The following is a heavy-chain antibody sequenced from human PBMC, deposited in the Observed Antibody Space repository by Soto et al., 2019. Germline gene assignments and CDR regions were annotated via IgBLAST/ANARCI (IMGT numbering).Heavy chain of an antibody. CDR1: GYTFTNYW. CDR3: AASIFYYGMDV. V-gene: IGHV5-51*01. Sequence: GESLKISCQGSGYTFTNYWIGWVRQMPGKGLEWMGIIYPGDSDTKYNPSFQGQVTISADKSITTTYLQWSSLKASDTAIYYCAASIFYYGMDVWGQGTTVTVSS. J-gene: IGHJ6*02. CDR2: IYPGDSDT.